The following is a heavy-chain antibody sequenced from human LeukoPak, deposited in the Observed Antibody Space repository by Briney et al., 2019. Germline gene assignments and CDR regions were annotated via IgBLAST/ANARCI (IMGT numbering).Heavy chain of an antibody. CDR1: GFTFSSYG. CDR2: IWYDGNKK. V-gene: IGHV3-33*08. J-gene: IGHJ6*02. CDR3: ARGPKKNYYGMDV. Sequence: QPGGSLRLSCAASGFTFSSYGMHWVRQAPGKGLEWVAVIWYDGNKKYYADSVKGRFTISRDNSKNTLYLQMNSLRAEDTAVYYCARGPKKNYYGMDVWGQGTTVTVSS.